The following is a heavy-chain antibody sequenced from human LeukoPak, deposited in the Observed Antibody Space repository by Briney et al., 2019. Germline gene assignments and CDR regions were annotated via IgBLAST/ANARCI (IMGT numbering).Heavy chain of an antibody. Sequence: PGGSLRLSCAASGFTFSSYGMHWVRQAPGKGLDWVAVIWSDGINKYYVDSVKGPFTISRDNSKNTLYLQMNSLRAEDTAVYSCATRNFDDSGTYALGYWGQGTLVTVSS. CDR1: GFTFSSYG. CDR2: IWSDGINK. J-gene: IGHJ4*02. CDR3: ATRNFDDSGTYALGY. D-gene: IGHD3-10*01. V-gene: IGHV3-33*01.